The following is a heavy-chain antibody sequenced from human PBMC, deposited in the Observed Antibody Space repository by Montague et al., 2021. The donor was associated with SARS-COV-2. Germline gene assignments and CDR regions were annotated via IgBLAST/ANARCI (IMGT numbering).Heavy chain of an antibody. CDR3: ARDGYGSGSDASGLDV. V-gene: IGHV3-21*01. J-gene: IGHJ6*02. D-gene: IGHD3-10*01. CDR1: GFTFSSYS. CDR2: ISISSSYI. Sequence: SLRLSCAASGFTFSSYSMNWVRQAPGKGLEWVSSISISSSYIYYADSVKGRFTISRDNAKNSLYLQMNSLRAEDTAVYYCARDGYGSGSDASGLDVWGQGTAVTVAS.